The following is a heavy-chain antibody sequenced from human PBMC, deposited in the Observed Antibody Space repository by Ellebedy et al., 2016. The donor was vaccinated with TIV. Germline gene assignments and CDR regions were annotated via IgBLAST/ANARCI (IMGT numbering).Heavy chain of an antibody. CDR3: AKSEAGGTYLWLY. D-gene: IGHD1-26*01. Sequence: GESLKISXAASGFSFRTFDMSWVRQAPGKGLEWVSVFRHHDDSKHYGDSVKGRFTISRDTSKNILFLQMNSLRVEDTAVYYCAKSEAGGTYLWLYWGQGALVTVSS. CDR1: GFSFRTFD. J-gene: IGHJ4*02. V-gene: IGHV3-23*01. CDR2: FRHHDDSK.